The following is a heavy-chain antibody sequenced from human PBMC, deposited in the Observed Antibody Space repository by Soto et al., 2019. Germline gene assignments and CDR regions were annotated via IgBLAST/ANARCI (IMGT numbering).Heavy chain of an antibody. CDR1: GFTFSRYA. CDR3: AKDTGVVVVASFDY. V-gene: IGHV3-23*01. Sequence: EVQLLESGGGLVQPGGSLRLSCAASGFTFSRYAMSWVRQSPGKGLEWVSALSGSGGRTYYADSVKGRFTISRDNSKNTLYLQMNSLRAEDTAVYYCAKDTGVVVVASFDYWGQGTLVTVSS. CDR2: LSGSGGRT. J-gene: IGHJ4*02. D-gene: IGHD2-15*01.